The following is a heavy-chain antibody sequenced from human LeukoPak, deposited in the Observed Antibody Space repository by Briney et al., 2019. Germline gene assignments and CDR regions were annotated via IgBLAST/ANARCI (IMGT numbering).Heavy chain of an antibody. Sequence: SSETLSLTCTVSGGSISSYYWSWIRQPPGKGLEWIGYIYYSGSTNYNSSLKGRVTISVDTSKNQFSLRLSSVTAADTAVYYCARHFTRYGDPEYFDYWGQGTLVTVSS. CDR1: GGSISSYY. D-gene: IGHD4-17*01. J-gene: IGHJ4*02. CDR2: IYYSGST. V-gene: IGHV4-59*08. CDR3: ARHFTRYGDPEYFDY.